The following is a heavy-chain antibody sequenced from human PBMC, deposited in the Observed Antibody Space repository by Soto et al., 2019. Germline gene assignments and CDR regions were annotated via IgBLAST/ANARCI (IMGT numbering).Heavy chain of an antibody. J-gene: IGHJ6*03. CDR3: ARSTYNQLQTPYYYYYYMDV. CDR2: TYYTGST. Sequence: PSETLSLTCTVSGGSISSYYWSWIRQPPGKGLELIGYTYYTGSTNYNPSLKSPVAISVDTSKNQFSLRLSSVTAADTAVYYCARSTYNQLQTPYYYYYYMDVWGKGTTVTVSS. CDR1: GGSISSYY. V-gene: IGHV4-59*01. D-gene: IGHD1-20*01.